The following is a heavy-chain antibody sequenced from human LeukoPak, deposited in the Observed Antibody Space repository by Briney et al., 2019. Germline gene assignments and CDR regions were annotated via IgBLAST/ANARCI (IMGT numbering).Heavy chain of an antibody. CDR3: ASGDYYDSSGYYCY. J-gene: IGHJ4*02. V-gene: IGHV1-2*02. CDR2: INPNSGGT. D-gene: IGHD3-22*01. CDR1: GYTFTDYY. Sequence: ASVKVSCKASGYTFTDYYIHWVRQAPGQGLEWMGWINPNSGGTNYAQKFQGRVTMTRDTSISTAYMELSRLRSDDTAVYYCASGDYYDSSGYYCYWGQGTLVTVSS.